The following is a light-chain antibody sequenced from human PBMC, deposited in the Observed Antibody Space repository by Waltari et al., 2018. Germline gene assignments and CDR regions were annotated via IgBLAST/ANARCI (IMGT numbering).Light chain of an antibody. CDR2: DVS. V-gene: IGLV2-14*03. J-gene: IGLJ3*02. CDR1: SSDLSGYNY. Sequence: QSTLTQPASVSGSPGQSIPISCTGSSSDLSGYNYVPWYQQYPGKAPKLMIFDVSNRPSGVSNRFSGSKSGNTASLTISGLQAEDEAEYYCSSYTSSSTWLFGGGTKLTVL. CDR3: SSYTSSSTWL.